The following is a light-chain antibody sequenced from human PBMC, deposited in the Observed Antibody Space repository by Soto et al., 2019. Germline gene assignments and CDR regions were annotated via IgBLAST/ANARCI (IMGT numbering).Light chain of an antibody. V-gene: IGKV1D-8*03. CDR1: QGIDSS. CDR2: AAS. J-gene: IGKJ5*01. Sequence: VICMTQSPSLLSASTGDRFTISCRMSQGIDSSFAWYQEKPGKAPKLLIYAASSLQSGVPSRFRGSGSGTDFTLTISSLQPEDFETYYCRQFNSYPITFGQGTRLEIK. CDR3: RQFNSYPIT.